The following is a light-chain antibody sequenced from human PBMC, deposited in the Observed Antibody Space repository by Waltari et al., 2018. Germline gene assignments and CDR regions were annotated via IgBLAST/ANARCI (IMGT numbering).Light chain of an antibody. V-gene: IGKV2-30*02. CDR2: KVS. Sequence: DVVMTQSPLSLPVTLGQPASISCRSSQSLVHSDGNTYLNWFQQRPGQSPRRLIYKVSNRDSGVPDRFSGSGSGTDFTLKISRVEAEDVGVYYCMQGINWPPWTFGQGTKVEIK. CDR1: QSLVHSDGNTY. CDR3: MQGINWPPWT. J-gene: IGKJ1*01.